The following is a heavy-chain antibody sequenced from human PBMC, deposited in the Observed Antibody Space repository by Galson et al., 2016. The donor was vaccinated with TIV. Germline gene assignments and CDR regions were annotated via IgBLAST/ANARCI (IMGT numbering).Heavy chain of an antibody. J-gene: IGHJ6*02. D-gene: IGHD3-10*01. CDR2: INPNTGVT. CDR3: APTPFRGPYNYYGVDV. V-gene: IGHV1-2*06. Sequence: SVKVSCKASGYTFTDYYMHWVRQAPGQGLEWMGRINPNTGVTTFAQKFQGRVTMTRDTSITTAYMELSRLRSNDTAVYYCAPTPFRGPYNYYGVDVWGQGSTVIVSS. CDR1: GYTFTDYY.